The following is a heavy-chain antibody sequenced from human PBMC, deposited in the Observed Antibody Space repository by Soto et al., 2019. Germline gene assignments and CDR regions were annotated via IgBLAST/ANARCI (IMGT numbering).Heavy chain of an antibody. Sequence: QVQVVESGGGVVQPGRSLRLSCAASGFTFSSYGMHWVRQAPGKGLEWVAIISWDGNNKYYADSVKDRFTISRDSSKNTLFLQMNSLRAEDTAVYYCAKGGSSSARYFDRWGQGTLVTVSS. D-gene: IGHD6-6*01. CDR3: AKGGSSSARYFDR. CDR1: GFTFSSYG. V-gene: IGHV3-30*18. J-gene: IGHJ5*02. CDR2: ISWDGNNK.